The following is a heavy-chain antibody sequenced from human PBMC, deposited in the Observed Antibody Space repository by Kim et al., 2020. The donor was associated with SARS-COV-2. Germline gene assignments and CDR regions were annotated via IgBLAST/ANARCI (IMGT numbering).Heavy chain of an antibody. CDR2: IYYSGST. Sequence: SETMSLTCTVSGGSISSSSYYWGWIRQPPGKGLEWIGSIYYSGSTYYNPSLKSRVTISVDTSKNQFSLKLSSVTAADTAVYYCARDYRRINSYYYYYGMDVWGQGTTVTVSS. V-gene: IGHV4-39*07. J-gene: IGHJ6*02. D-gene: IGHD3-10*01. CDR3: ARDYRRINSYYYYYGMDV. CDR1: GGSISSSSYY.